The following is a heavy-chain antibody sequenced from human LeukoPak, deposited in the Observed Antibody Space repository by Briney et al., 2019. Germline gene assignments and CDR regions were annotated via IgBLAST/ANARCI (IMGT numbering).Heavy chain of an antibody. CDR1: GFNSEDHA. V-gene: IGHV3-9*02. CDR2: IYWSSSGT. CDR3: ARNLLYYYDSSGYSAFDI. Sequence: SGGSLRLSCVVSGFNSEDHAMHWVRQAPGKGLEWVSGIYWSSSGTGYADSVKGRFTISRDNAKNSLYPQMNSLRAEDTAVYYCARNLLYYYDSSGYSAFDIWGQGTMVTVSS. J-gene: IGHJ3*02. D-gene: IGHD3-22*01.